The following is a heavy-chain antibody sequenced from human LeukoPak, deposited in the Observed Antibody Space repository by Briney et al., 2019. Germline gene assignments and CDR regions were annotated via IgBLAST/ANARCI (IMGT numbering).Heavy chain of an antibody. J-gene: IGHJ4*02. CDR3: ASLPLLGYSYGRSDY. CDR2: IYYSGST. D-gene: IGHD5-18*01. V-gene: IGHV4-39*01. CDR1: GGSISSSSYS. Sequence: SETLSLTCTVSGGSISSSSYSWGWIRQPPGKGLEWIGSIYYSGSTYYNPSLKSRVTISVDTSKNQFSLKLSSVTAADTAVYYCASLPLLGYSYGRSDYWGQGTLVTVSS.